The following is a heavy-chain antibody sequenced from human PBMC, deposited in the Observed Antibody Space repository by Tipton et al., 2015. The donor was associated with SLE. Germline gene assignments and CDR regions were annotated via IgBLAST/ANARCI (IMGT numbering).Heavy chain of an antibody. CDR1: GGSFTGYY. D-gene: IGHD1-26*01. J-gene: IGHJ6*03. V-gene: IGHV4-34*10. CDR2: INHSGSA. Sequence: GLVKPSETLSLTCGVYGGSFTGYYWSWIRQSPGKGLEWIGEINHSGSANYNPSLKSRVTISVDPSKNQFSLKLSSVTAADTAVYYCARSGSYPYYYYYMDVWGKGTTVTVSS. CDR3: ARSGSYPYYYYYMDV.